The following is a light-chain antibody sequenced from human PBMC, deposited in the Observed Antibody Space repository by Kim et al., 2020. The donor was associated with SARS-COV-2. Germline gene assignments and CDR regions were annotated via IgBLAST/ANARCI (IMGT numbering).Light chain of an antibody. V-gene: IGKV1-16*02. Sequence: ASVGATVPITCRASQGIRQSLAWFRQKPGKAPESLIYATSTLESGVPSKFSGHGSGTDFTLTISGLQPEDSATYFCQQYYSYPITFGQGTRLE. CDR3: QQYYSYPIT. J-gene: IGKJ5*01. CDR1: QGIRQS. CDR2: ATS.